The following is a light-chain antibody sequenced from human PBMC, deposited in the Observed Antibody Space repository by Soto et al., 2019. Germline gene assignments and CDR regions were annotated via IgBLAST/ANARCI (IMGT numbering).Light chain of an antibody. CDR2: EVS. CDR3: SSCTSSSTL. J-gene: IGLJ2*01. V-gene: IGLV2-14*01. Sequence: QSALTQPASVSGSPGQSITISCTGTSSDVGGYNYVSWYQQHPGKAPKLMIYEVSNRPSGVSNRFSGSKSGNTASLTISGLQAEVEADYYCSSCTSSSTLFGGGTKLTVL. CDR1: SSDVGGYNY.